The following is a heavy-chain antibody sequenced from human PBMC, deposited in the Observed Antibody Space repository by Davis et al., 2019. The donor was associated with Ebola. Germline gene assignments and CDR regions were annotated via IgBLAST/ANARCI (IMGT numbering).Heavy chain of an antibody. CDR1: GFTFSNFD. CDR2: INTGSGTT. V-gene: IGHV3-23*01. CDR3: ARLDCTSASCYTGNFYYYYDADV. Sequence: GESLKISCAASGFTFSNFDMNWVRQAPGKGLEWVSWINTGSGTTYYADSVEGRFTISRDNSKNTLYLQMSSLRAEDTALYYCARLDCTSASCYTGNFYYYYDADVWGQGTTVTVSS. J-gene: IGHJ6*02. D-gene: IGHD2-2*02.